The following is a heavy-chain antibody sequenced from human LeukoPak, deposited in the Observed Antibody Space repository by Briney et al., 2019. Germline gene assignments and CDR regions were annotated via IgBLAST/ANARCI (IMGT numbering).Heavy chain of an antibody. D-gene: IGHD2-2*01. CDR3: ARTGPAAIVFDY. J-gene: IGHJ4*02. V-gene: IGHV4-34*01. CDR2: INHSGST. Sequence: PSETLSLTCAVYGWSFSGYYWSWIRQPPGKGLEWIGEINHSGSTTCNPSLKSRVTISVDTYTKQFSLQLSTVTAADAAVYYCARTGPAAIVFDYWGQGTLVTVSS. CDR1: GWSFSGYY.